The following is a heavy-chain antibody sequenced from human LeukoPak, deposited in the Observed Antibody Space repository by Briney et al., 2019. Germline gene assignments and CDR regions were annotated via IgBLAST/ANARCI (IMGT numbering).Heavy chain of an antibody. J-gene: IGHJ3*02. D-gene: IGHD4-23*01. CDR3: ASAPLDAYGGNSAAFDI. CDR1: GGSIGSYY. V-gene: IGHV4-59*01. Sequence: SETLSLTCTVSGGSIGSYYWSWIRQPPGKGLEWIGYIYYSGNTNYNPSLKSRVTISVDTSKNQFSLRLSSVTAADTAVYYCASAPLDAYGGNSAAFDIWGQGTMVTVSS. CDR2: IYYSGNT.